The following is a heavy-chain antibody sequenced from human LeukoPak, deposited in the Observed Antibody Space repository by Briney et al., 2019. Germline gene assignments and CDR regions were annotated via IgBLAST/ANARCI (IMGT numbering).Heavy chain of an antibody. J-gene: IGHJ4*02. CDR2: ISGSSSST. D-gene: IGHD6-6*01. CDR1: GFTFSDFA. CDR3: ARDGGEQLVGPFDY. Sequence: GGSLRLSCAASGFTFSDFAMSWVRQAPGKGLEWVSIISGSSSSTYFADSVKGRFTISRDNSKNTLYLQMNSLRTDDTAVYYCARDGGEQLVGPFDYWGQGTLVTVSS. V-gene: IGHV3-23*01.